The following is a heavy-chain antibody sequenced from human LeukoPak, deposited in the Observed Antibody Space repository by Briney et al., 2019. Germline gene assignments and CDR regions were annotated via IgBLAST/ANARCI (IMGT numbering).Heavy chain of an antibody. Sequence: GGSLRLSCAASGFTFSSYVMSWVRQGPGKGLEWVSAISTSVGSTYYADSVKGRFTISRDNSKNTLYLQMNSLRAGDTAVYYCAKRGPAGAGKSPDYFDYWGQGTLVTVSS. V-gene: IGHV3-23*01. J-gene: IGHJ4*02. D-gene: IGHD6-19*01. CDR2: ISTSVGST. CDR1: GFTFSSYV. CDR3: AKRGPAGAGKSPDYFDY.